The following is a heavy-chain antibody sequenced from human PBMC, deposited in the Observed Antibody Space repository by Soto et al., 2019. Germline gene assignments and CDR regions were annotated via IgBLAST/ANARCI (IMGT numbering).Heavy chain of an antibody. CDR2: IIPILGIA. D-gene: IGHD2-15*01. J-gene: IGHJ3*02. Sequence: QVQLVQSGAEVKKPGSSVKVSCKASGGTFSSYPISWVRQAPGQGLEWMGRIIPILGIANYAQKFQGRVTITADKSTSTAYMELSSLRSEDTAVYYCASLGYCSGGSCSDIWGQGTMVTVSS. CDR3: ASLGYCSGGSCSDI. CDR1: GGTFSSYP. V-gene: IGHV1-69*02.